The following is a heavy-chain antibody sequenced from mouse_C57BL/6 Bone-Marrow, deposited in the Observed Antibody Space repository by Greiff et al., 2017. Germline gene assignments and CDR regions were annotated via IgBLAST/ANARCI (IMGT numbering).Heavy chain of an antibody. CDR2: IYPGGGYT. V-gene: IGHV1-63*01. Sequence: VQLQQSGAELVRPGTSVKMSCKASGYTFTNYWIGWAKQRPGHGLEWIGDIYPGGGYTNYNEKFKGKAPLTADKSSSPAYMQFRSLTSEDSAIYFCARWVVAHYYAMDYWCQGTSVTVSS. CDR3: ARWVVAHYYAMDY. J-gene: IGHJ4*01. CDR1: GYTFTNYW. D-gene: IGHD1-1*01.